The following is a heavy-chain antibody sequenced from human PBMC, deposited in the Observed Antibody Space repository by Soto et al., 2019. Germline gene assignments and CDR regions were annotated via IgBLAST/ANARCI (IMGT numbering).Heavy chain of an antibody. CDR1: GFAVSSKY. J-gene: IGHJ4*02. CDR3: ARDPGYSYGYN. Sequence: GGSLRLSCAASGFAVSSKYMTWVRQAPGKGLEWVSVIYGGGTTYYADSVKGRFTISRDTSKNTLYLQMNSLRAEDTAVYYCARDPGYSYGYNWGQGSLVTVSS. V-gene: IGHV3-53*01. D-gene: IGHD5-18*01. CDR2: IYGGGTT.